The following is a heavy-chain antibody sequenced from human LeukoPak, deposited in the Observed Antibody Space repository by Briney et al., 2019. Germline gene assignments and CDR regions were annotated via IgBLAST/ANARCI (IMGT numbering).Heavy chain of an antibody. D-gene: IGHD3-3*01. J-gene: IGHJ4*02. CDR1: GGSFSGYY. CDR3: ARGGVSYYDFWSGYRY. Sequence: SETLSLTCAVCGGSFSGYYWSWIRQPPGKGLEWIGEINHSGSTNYNPSLKSRVTISVGTSKNQFSLKLSSVTAADTAVYYCARGGVSYYDFWSGYRYWGQGTLVTVSS. V-gene: IGHV4-34*01. CDR2: INHSGST.